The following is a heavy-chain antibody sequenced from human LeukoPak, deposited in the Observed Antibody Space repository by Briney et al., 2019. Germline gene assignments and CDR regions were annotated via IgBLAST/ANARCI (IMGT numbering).Heavy chain of an antibody. J-gene: IGHJ4*02. CDR3: ARGYQLPPDY. Sequence: SQTLSLTCTVSGGSISSGGYSWSWIRQHPGQGLEWIGYIYYSGSTYYNPSLKSRVTISVDTSKNQFSLKLSSVTAADTAVYYCARGYQLPPDYWGQGTLVTVSS. D-gene: IGHD2-2*01. CDR2: IYYSGST. V-gene: IGHV4-31*03. CDR1: GGSISSGGYS.